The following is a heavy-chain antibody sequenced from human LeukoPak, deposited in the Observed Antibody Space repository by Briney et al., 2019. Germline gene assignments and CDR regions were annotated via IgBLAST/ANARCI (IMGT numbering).Heavy chain of an antibody. V-gene: IGHV4-30-2*01. D-gene: IGHD3-22*01. CDR2: IYESGTT. CDR1: GGSITSGGYS. CDR3: ARINHYDSRGFDY. Sequence: SETLSLTCTVIGGSITSGGYSWSWIRQPPGKGLEWIGYIYESGTTYYNPSLKSRVTISLDGSNNLFSLRLRSVTAADTAVCYCARINHYDSRGFDYWGQGTLVTVSS. J-gene: IGHJ4*02.